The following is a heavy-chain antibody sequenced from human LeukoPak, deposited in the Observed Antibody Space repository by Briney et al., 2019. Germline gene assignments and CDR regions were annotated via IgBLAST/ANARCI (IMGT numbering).Heavy chain of an antibody. Sequence: PSETLSLTCTVSGGSISSSSYYWGWIRQPPGKGLEWIGSIYHSGSTYYNPSLKSRVTISVDTSKNQFSLKLSSVTAADTAVYYCARGASGFDYWGQGTLVTVSS. CDR3: ARGASGFDY. CDR1: GGSISSSSYY. J-gene: IGHJ4*02. V-gene: IGHV4-39*01. CDR2: IYHSGST. D-gene: IGHD4/OR15-4a*01.